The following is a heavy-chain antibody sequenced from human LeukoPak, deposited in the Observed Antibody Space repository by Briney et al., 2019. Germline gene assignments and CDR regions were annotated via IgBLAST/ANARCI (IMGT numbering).Heavy chain of an antibody. CDR2: INHSGST. V-gene: IGHV4-34*01. CDR3: ARVEMATTSRFDP. Sequence: SETLSLTCAVYGGSFSDYYWSWIRQPPGKGLEWIGEINHSGSTNYNPSLKGRVSISIDTSKNQFSLKLSSVTAADTAVYYCARVEMATTSRFDPWGQGTLVTVSS. J-gene: IGHJ5*02. D-gene: IGHD5-24*01. CDR1: GGSFSDYY.